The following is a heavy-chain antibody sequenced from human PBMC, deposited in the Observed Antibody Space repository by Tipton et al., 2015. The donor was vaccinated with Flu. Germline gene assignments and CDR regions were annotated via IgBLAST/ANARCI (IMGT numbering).Heavy chain of an antibody. CDR2: IYPGDSDI. Sequence: QLVQSGAEVKKPGESLKISCKASGYNFAKHWIGWVRQRPGKGLEWIGIIYPGDSDIIYSPSFQGHVTISADAPITSAYLQWSSLKASDTVIYYCARREGGGDNSLVYWGQGTRVSFSS. V-gene: IGHV5-51*01. CDR3: ARREGGGDNSLVY. D-gene: IGHD2-21*02. J-gene: IGHJ4*02. CDR1: GYNFAKHW.